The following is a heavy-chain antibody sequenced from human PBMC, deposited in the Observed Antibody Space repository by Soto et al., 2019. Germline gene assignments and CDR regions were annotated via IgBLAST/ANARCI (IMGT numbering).Heavy chain of an antibody. D-gene: IGHD3-3*01. J-gene: IGHJ6*02. CDR2: IYYTGST. CDR3: ARGQYNFRSGSYGDAMEV. V-gene: IGHV4-61*01. CDR1: GGSVSSESHY. Sequence: QVQLQESGPGRVKPSETLSLTCTVSGGSVSSESHYWSWIRQTPGKGLEWIGYIYYTGSTNYTPSLKERVTTSVGRSRYQVYLRMRYVTRADTAVYYCARGQYNFRSGSYGDAMEVWGQGTKVTVSS.